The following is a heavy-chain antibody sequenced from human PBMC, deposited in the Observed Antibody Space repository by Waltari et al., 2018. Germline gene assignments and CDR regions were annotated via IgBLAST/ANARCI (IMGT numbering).Heavy chain of an antibody. CDR2: IEEDGSEK. Sequence: EVQLVESGGGLVQPGGSLRLSCAASGFTFGSYWMSWVRKAPGKGLEWVANIEEDGSEKNYVDCVKGRFTISRDNAKNSLYLQMNSLRAEDTAVYFCARDNSSSWYFFDYWGQGTVVTVSS. V-gene: IGHV3-7*01. CDR1: GFTFGSYW. CDR3: ARDNSSSWYFFDY. D-gene: IGHD6-13*01. J-gene: IGHJ4*02.